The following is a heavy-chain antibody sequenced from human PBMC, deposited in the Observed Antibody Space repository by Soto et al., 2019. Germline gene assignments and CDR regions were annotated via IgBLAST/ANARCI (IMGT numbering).Heavy chain of an antibody. J-gene: IGHJ4*02. CDR2: INHSGST. Sequence: SETLSLTCAVYGGSFSGYYWSWIRQPPGKGLEWIGEINHSGSTNYNPSLKSRVTISVDKSKNQFSLKLSSVTAADTAVYYCARHPLIVVVKPPDYWGQGTLVTVSS. V-gene: IGHV4-34*01. D-gene: IGHD3-22*01. CDR1: GGSFSGYY. CDR3: ARHPLIVVVKPPDY.